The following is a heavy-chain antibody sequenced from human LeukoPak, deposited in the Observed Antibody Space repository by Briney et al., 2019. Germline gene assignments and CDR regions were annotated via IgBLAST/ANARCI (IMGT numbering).Heavy chain of an antibody. CDR1: GFTFSNYD. D-gene: IGHD2-21*01. CDR3: TRGGELFDP. CDR2: IGKGGDS. J-gene: IGHJ5*02. V-gene: IGHV3-13*01. Sequence: GGSLRLSCAASGFTFSNYDMHWVRQATGKGLEWVSSIGKGGDSYYAGSVKGRFTISRENGKNSLHLQMNSLRAGDTAVYYCTRGGELFDPWGQGTLVTVSS.